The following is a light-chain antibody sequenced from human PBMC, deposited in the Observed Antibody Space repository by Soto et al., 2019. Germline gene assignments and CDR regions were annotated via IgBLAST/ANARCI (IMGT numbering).Light chain of an antibody. V-gene: IGKV1-5*03. CDR1: QSISNW. Sequence: DIQMTQSPSTLSASVGDRVTITCRASQSISNWLAWYQQKPGKAPNPLIYKASSLESGVPSRFSGSGSGTEFTLTISSLQPDDFATYYCQQYNSSFGQGTKVDIK. CDR3: QQYNSS. J-gene: IGKJ2*01. CDR2: KAS.